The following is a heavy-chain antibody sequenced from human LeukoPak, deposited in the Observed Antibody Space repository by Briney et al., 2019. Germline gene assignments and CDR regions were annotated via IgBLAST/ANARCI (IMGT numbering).Heavy chain of an antibody. J-gene: IGHJ4*02. CDR1: GFTFSSYA. CDR2: ISGSGGST. V-gene: IGHV3-23*01. D-gene: IGHD2-2*01. CDR3: AKTDEDRSSTSCYGYYFDY. Sequence: GGSLRLSCAASGFTFSSYAMSWVRQAPGKGLEWVSAISGSGGSTYYADSVKGRFTISRDNSKNTLYLQMNSLRAEDTAVYYCAKTDEDRSSTSCYGYYFDYWGQGTLVTVSS.